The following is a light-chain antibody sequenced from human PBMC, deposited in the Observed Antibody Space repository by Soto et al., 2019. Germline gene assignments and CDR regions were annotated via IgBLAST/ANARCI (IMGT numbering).Light chain of an antibody. V-gene: IGLV2-14*01. CDR1: SSDVGGYDY. CDR3: TSYTPISTL. CDR2: EVT. J-gene: IGLJ2*01. Sequence: QSALTQPASVSGSPGQSITISCTGTSSDVGGYDYVSWYQQHPGKAPKLMIYEVTNRPSGVSNRFSGSKSGNTASLTISGLQAEDEADYYCTSYTPISTLFGGGTKLTVL.